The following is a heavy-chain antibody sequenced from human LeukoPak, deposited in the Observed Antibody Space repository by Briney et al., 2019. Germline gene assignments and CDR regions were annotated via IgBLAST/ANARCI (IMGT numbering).Heavy chain of an antibody. CDR1: GFTFSSYA. CDR3: AKDRAKGANPPYFDY. Sequence: GGSLRLSCAASGFTFSSYAMSWVRQAPGKGLEWVSAISGSGGSTYYADSVKGRFTISRDNSKNALYLQMNSLRAEDTAVYYCAKDRAKGANPPYFDYWGQGTLVTVSS. CDR2: ISGSGGST. D-gene: IGHD1-26*01. V-gene: IGHV3-23*01. J-gene: IGHJ4*02.